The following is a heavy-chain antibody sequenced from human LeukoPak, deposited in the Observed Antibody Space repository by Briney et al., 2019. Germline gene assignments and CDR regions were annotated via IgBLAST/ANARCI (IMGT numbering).Heavy chain of an antibody. CDR2: IYHSGST. D-gene: IGHD3-10*01. CDR1: GYSISRGYY. V-gene: IGHV4-38-2*01. Sequence: SETLSLTCAVSGYSISRGYYWGWIRQPPGKGLEWIGSIYHSGSTYYNPSLKSRVTISVDTSKNQFSLKLSSVTAADTAVYYCARSLWFGEYDAFDIWGQGTMVTVSS. CDR3: ARSLWFGEYDAFDI. J-gene: IGHJ3*02.